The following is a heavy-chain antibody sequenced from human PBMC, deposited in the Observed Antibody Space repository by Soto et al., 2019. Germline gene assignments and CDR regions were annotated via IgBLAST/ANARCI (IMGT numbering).Heavy chain of an antibody. D-gene: IGHD3-9*01. CDR1: GFTFSSYA. J-gene: IGHJ4*02. CDR3: ASLYYDILTAEPDLWPLEY. Sequence: GGSLRLSCAASGFTFSSYAMHWVRQAPGKGLEWVAVISYDGSNKYYADSVKGRFTISRDNSKNTLYLQMNSLRAEDTAVYYCASLYYDILTAEPDLWPLEYWGQGTLVTVSS. CDR2: ISYDGSNK. V-gene: IGHV3-30-3*01.